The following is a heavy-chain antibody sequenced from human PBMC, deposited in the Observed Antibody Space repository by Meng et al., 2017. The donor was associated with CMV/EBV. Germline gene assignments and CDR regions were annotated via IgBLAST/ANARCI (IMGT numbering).Heavy chain of an antibody. J-gene: IGHJ5*02. CDR2: INHSGST. V-gene: IGHV4-34*01. CDR3: ARGRQWLVRGWFDP. D-gene: IGHD6-19*01. Sequence: VQLQEWGSVLLKPSQPLSPTCAVYGGSFSGYYWSWIRQPSGKGLEWIGEINHSGSTNYNPSLKSRVTISVDTSKNQFSLKLSSVTAADTAVYYCARGRQWLVRGWFDPWGQGTLVTVSS. CDR1: GGSFSGYY.